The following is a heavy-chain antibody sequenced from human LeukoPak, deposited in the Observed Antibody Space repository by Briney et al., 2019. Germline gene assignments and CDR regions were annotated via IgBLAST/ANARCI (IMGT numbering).Heavy chain of an antibody. Sequence: PSETLSLTCTVSGGSINNYYWYWMRQPAGKGLEWIGYVWYSGSTNYNPSFKSRVTISVDTSKNQFSLKLSSVTAADTAVYYCTRVSSGGRRGAFDIWGQGTMVTVSS. J-gene: IGHJ3*02. D-gene: IGHD2-15*01. CDR3: TRVSSGGRRGAFDI. CDR1: GGSINNYY. V-gene: IGHV4-59*01. CDR2: VWYSGST.